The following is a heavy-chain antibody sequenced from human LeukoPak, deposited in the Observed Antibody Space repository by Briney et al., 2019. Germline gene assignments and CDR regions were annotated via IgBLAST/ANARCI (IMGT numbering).Heavy chain of an antibody. CDR2: ISTDGSDT. J-gene: IGHJ4*02. V-gene: IGHV3-74*01. CDR1: GFTFTTYW. Sequence: AGSLRLSCAPSGFTFTTYWIHWVRQAPGKGLVWVSVISTDGSDTRYTDSVKGRFTMSRDNAKNTVYLQMNSLRVEDTAVYYCATLSQTLPLDYWGQGVQVTVSS. CDR3: ATLSQTLPLDY. D-gene: IGHD3-16*01.